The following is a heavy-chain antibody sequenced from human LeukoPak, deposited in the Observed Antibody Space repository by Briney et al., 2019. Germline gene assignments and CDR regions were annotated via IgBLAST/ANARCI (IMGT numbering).Heavy chain of an antibody. CDR3: ARDLGVKGFGELFAWFDP. J-gene: IGHJ5*02. V-gene: IGHV1-69*06. D-gene: IGHD3-10*01. CDR2: IIPIFGTA. Sequence: SVKVPCKASGGTFSSYAISWVRQAPGQGLEWMGGIIPIFGTANYAQKFQGRVTITADKSTSTAYMELSSLRSEDTAVYYCARDLGVKGFGELFAWFDPWGQGTLVTVSS. CDR1: GGTFSSYA.